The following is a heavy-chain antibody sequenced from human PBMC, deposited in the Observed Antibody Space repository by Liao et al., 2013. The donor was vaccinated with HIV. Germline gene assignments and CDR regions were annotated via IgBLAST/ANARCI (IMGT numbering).Heavy chain of an antibody. J-gene: IGHJ4*02. V-gene: IGHV4-4*07. CDR1: GDSSTYHY. CDR3: ARGGGGKGFDS. CDR2: IHTSGAT. D-gene: IGHD4-23*01. Sequence: QAQLQESGPRLVRPSETLSLTCTVSGDSSTYHYWSWIRQPAGKGLEWMGRIHTSGATSFSPSLRGRLTMSIDMSKNQFSLSLNSVTAADTALYYCARGGGGKGFDSWGQGILVTVSS.